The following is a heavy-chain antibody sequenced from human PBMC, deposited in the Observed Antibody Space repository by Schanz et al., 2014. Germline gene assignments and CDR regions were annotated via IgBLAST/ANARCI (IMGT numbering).Heavy chain of an antibody. J-gene: IGHJ4*02. CDR2: IDGKSTTV. D-gene: IGHD6-19*01. CDR3: AGVHQYGPSGWGYFDY. CDR1: GFSFSSYS. Sequence: DLVESGGGLIQRGESLRLSCSASGFSFSSYSMNWVRQAPGKGLEWLSYIDGKSTTVYYADSVKGRFTVSRDNARNSLYLHMNTLGAEDTAVYYCAGVHQYGPSGWGYFDYCGQGALVNGSS. V-gene: IGHV3-48*01.